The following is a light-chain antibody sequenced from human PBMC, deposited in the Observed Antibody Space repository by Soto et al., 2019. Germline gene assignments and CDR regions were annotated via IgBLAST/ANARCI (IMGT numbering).Light chain of an antibody. CDR1: QSVGKNY. V-gene: IGKV3-20*01. CDR3: HQHAESPLT. J-gene: IGKJ4*01. Sequence: EVVLTQSPGTLSLSPGERATLSCRASQSVGKNYLAWYQQKPGQAPRLLIYTASIRATGIPDRFSGSGSGTDFTLTISRLEPEDFAVYYCHQHAESPLTFGGGTKVDIK. CDR2: TAS.